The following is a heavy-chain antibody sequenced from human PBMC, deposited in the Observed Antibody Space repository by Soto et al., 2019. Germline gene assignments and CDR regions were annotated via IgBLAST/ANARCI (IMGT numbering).Heavy chain of an antibody. CDR2: IIPILGIA. CDR1: GGTFSSYT. V-gene: IGHV1-69*02. J-gene: IGHJ4*02. Sequence: SVKVSCKASGGTFSSYTISWVRQAPGQGLEWMGRIIPILGIANYAQKFQGRVTITADKSTSTAYMELSSLRSEDTAVYYCARSYSSGWYFGYWGQGTLVTVSS. CDR3: ARSYSSGWYFGY. D-gene: IGHD6-19*01.